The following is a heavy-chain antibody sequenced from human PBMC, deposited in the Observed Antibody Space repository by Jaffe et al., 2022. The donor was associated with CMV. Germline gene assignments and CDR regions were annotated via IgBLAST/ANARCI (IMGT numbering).Heavy chain of an antibody. Sequence: EVQLVQSGAEVKKPGESLKISCKGSGYSFTSYWIGWVRQMPGKGLEWMGIIYPGDSDTRYSPSFQGQVTISADKSISTAYLQWSSLKASDTAMYYCARHPRMVYAIPVYSGGMDVWGQGTTVTVSS. CDR3: ARHPRMVYAIPVYSGGMDV. CDR1: GYSFTSYW. D-gene: IGHD2-8*01. J-gene: IGHJ6*02. CDR2: IYPGDSDT. V-gene: IGHV5-51*01.